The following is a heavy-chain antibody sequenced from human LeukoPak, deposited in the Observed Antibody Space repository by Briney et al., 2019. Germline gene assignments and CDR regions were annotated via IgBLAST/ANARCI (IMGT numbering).Heavy chain of an antibody. Sequence: SSHTLSLPCTVSGGSIRSGSYYWSSIRQPAGKGLEWIGRIYTSGSTNYKPSLKSRVTISVDTSKNQFSLKLSSVTAADTAVYYCARDPNYYYDCSGYFIWGQGTLVTVSS. CDR3: ARDPNYYYDCSGYFI. CDR1: GGSIRSGSYY. D-gene: IGHD3-22*01. CDR2: IYTSGST. J-gene: IGHJ4*02. V-gene: IGHV4-61*02.